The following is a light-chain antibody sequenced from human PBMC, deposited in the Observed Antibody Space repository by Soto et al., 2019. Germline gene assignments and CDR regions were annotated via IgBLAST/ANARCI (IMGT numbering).Light chain of an antibody. Sequence: DVVMTQSPLSLPVTLGQSASLSCRSSQSLLHSDGNTYLTWFHQRPGQSPRRLVYKVSNRESGVTDRFSGSGSGTDVTLKIRRVEAEDVGLYYCMQGTHWPTFGQGTRLEIK. V-gene: IGKV2-30*02. J-gene: IGKJ5*01. CDR1: QSLLHSDGNTY. CDR3: MQGTHWPT. CDR2: KVS.